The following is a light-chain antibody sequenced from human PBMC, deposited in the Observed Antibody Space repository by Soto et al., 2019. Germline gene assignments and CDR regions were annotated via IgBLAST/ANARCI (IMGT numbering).Light chain of an antibody. Sequence: QSALTQPASVSGSPGQSITISCTGKSSDIGTYNYVSWYQENPGKAPKLMIYEVSNRSSGVSSHLPGSKSGNTASLSISGLQAEDEDDYFCCLYTGSGAPWVFGGGTKLTVL. CDR2: EVS. V-gene: IGLV2-14*01. CDR1: SSDIGTYNY. J-gene: IGLJ3*02. CDR3: CLYTGSGAPWV.